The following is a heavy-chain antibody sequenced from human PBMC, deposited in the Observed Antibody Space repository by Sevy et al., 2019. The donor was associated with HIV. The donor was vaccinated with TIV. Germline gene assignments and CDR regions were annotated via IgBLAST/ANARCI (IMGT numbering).Heavy chain of an antibody. J-gene: IGHJ4*02. Sequence: SETLSLTCTVSGGSITSLYWNWIRQPPGKGLEWIANIYYNGHINYNPSLKNRVTLSLDTSKNQFSLRLSSVTAADTSMYYCAGENAWGRGYSWGQGTLVTVSS. CDR2: IYYNGHI. CDR1: GGSITSLY. V-gene: IGHV4-59*08. D-gene: IGHD1-26*01. CDR3: AGENAWGRGYS.